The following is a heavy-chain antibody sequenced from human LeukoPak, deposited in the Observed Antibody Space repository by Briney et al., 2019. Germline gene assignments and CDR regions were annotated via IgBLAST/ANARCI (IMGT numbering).Heavy chain of an antibody. V-gene: IGHV4-34*01. CDR1: GGSFSGYY. CDR3: TRSLGVVIRGGMDV. D-gene: IGHD3-3*01. J-gene: IGHJ6*02. CDR2: INHSGST. Sequence: SETLSLTCAVYGGSFSGYYWSWIRQPPGKGLEWIGEINHSGSTNYNPSLKSRVTISVDTSKNQFSLKLSSVTAADTAVYYCTRSLGVVIRGGMDVWGQGTTVTVSS.